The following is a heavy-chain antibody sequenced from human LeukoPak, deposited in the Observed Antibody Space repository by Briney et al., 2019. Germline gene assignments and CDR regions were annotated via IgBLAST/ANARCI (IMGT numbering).Heavy chain of an antibody. Sequence: ASVKVSCKASGYTFTSYGIGWVRQPPGKGLEWMGWISAYNGNTNYAQKLQGRVTMTTDTSTSTAYMELRSLRSDDTAVYYCARVFREYQLLWFDPWGQGTLVTVSS. V-gene: IGHV1-18*01. CDR1: GYTFTSYG. CDR2: ISAYNGNT. J-gene: IGHJ5*02. D-gene: IGHD2-2*01. CDR3: ARVFREYQLLWFDP.